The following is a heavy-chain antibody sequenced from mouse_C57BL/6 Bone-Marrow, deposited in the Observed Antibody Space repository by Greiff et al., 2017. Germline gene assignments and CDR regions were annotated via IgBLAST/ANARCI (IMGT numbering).Heavy chain of an antibody. CDR1: GYSFTGYY. Sequence: EVQLQQSGPELVKPGASVKISCKASGYSFTGYYMHWVKQSPGNILDWIGYIYPYNGVSNYNQKFKGKATLTVEKSSSTAYMELRSLTSEDSAVYDCAKRDYYGSSWFAYWGQGTLVTVSA. CDR3: AKRDYYGSSWFAY. D-gene: IGHD1-1*01. V-gene: IGHV1-31*01. CDR2: IYPYNGVS. J-gene: IGHJ3*01.